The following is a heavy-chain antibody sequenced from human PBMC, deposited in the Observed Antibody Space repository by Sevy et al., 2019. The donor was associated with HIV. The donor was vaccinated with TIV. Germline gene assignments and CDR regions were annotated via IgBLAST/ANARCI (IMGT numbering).Heavy chain of an antibody. D-gene: IGHD2-21*01. CDR1: GFSFSSYG. V-gene: IGHV3-30*02. CDR3: VKEGGGEGGDN. J-gene: IGHJ4*02. Sequence: GGSLRLSCAASGFSFSSYGMHWVRQAPGKGLEWLSYIQYDGSNKDYADSVKGRYTTSRDKSKNTLYLQMNSLGVEDTAVFYWVKEGGGEGGDNWGQGTLVTVSS. CDR2: IQYDGSNK.